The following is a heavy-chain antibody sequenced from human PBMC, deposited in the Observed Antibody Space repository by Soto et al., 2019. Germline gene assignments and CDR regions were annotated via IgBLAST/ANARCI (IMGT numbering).Heavy chain of an antibody. CDR2: IYYSGST. CDR3: ASENGVDCSGGGNCYSGFDY. V-gene: IGHV4-31*03. J-gene: IGHJ4*02. D-gene: IGHD2-15*01. Sequence: PSETLSLTCTVSSDPIISGDYYWSWIRQHPGKGLEWIGHIYYSGSTYYNPSLKSRVSISVDTSQNRFSLRLTSVTAADTAIYYCASENGVDCSGGGNCYSGFDYWGQGALVTVSS. CDR1: SDPIISGDYY.